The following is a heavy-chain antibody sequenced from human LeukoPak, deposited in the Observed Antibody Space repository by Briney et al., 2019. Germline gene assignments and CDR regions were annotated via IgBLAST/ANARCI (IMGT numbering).Heavy chain of an antibody. D-gene: IGHD3-22*01. CDR2: IYYSGST. Sequence: SETLSLTCTVSGGSISSYYWSWIRQPPGKGLEWIGYIYYSGSTNYNPSLKSRVTISVDTSKNQFSLKLSSVTAADTAVYYCARRYYDSSGYYYPSYYYYYMDVWGKGTTVTVSS. V-gene: IGHV4-59*01. CDR1: GGSISSYY. J-gene: IGHJ6*03. CDR3: ARRYYDSSGYYYPSYYYYYMDV.